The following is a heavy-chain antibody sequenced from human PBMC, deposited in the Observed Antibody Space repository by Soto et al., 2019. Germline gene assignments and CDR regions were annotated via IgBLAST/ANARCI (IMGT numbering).Heavy chain of an antibody. D-gene: IGHD3-3*01. V-gene: IGHV3-11*01. Sequence: LRLSCAASGFTFSDYYMSWIRQAPGKGLEWVSYISSSGSTIYYADSVKGRFTISRDNAKNSLYLQMNSLRAEDTAVYYCARDSYYTMGWFDPWGQGTLVTVSS. CDR2: ISSSGSTI. J-gene: IGHJ5*02. CDR3: ARDSYYTMGWFDP. CDR1: GFTFSDYY.